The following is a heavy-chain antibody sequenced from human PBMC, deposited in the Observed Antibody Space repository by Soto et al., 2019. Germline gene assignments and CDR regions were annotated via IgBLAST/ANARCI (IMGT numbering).Heavy chain of an antibody. CDR3: VKDDGGYPSTAPH. CDR1: GITISNYL. Sequence: GGSLRLSCAASGITISNYLMSWVRQAPGKGLDWVSGISGSGDRTYYADSAKGRFTISKDISRNSLSLQLDSLGVEDTAVYFCVKDDGGYPSTAPHWGQGTLVTVSS. V-gene: IGHV3-23*01. D-gene: IGHD3-22*01. CDR2: ISGSGDRT. J-gene: IGHJ4*02.